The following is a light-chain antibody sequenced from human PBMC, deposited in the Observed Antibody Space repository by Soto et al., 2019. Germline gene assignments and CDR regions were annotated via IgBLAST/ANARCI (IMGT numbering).Light chain of an antibody. V-gene: IGKV3-20*01. Sequence: EIVLTQSPGTLSLSPGERATLSCRASQSVHSNSLAWYQQKPGPAPTLLIYGASGRATGSPDRFSGSGSGRDFILTITRLEPEDVAVYYCQQYGSSPLTFGGGAKVEIK. J-gene: IGKJ4*01. CDR3: QQYGSSPLT. CDR1: QSVHSNS. CDR2: GAS.